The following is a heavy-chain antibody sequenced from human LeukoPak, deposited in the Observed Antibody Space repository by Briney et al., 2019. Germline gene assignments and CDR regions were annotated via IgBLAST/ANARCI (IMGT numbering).Heavy chain of an antibody. CDR3: AREHSSHFT. J-gene: IGHJ4*02. D-gene: IGHD3-3*02. Sequence: GGSLLLSCAGSGFTFGNSWMIWFRQAPGKGLEWVAHIKQDGSDTYVDSVKGRFTISRDIAKTSLFLHMNSLTTEDSAVYYCAREHSSHFTWGQGTLVRVSS. CDR2: IKQDGSDT. V-gene: IGHV3-7*01. CDR1: GFTFGNSW.